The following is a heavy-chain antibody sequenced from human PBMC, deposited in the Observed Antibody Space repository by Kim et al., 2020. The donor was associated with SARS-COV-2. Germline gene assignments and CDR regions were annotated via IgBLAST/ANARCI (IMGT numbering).Heavy chain of an antibody. V-gene: IGHV3-64D*06. J-gene: IGHJ4*02. CDR1: GFTFSSYA. D-gene: IGHD3-16*02. CDR3: VKDQYDYVWGSYRFDY. CDR2: ISSNGGST. Sequence: GGSLRLSCSASGFTFSSYAMHWVRQAPGKGLEYVSAISSNGGSTYYADSVKGRFTISRDNSKNTLYLQMSSLRAEDTAVYYCVKDQYDYVWGSYRFDYWGQGTLVTVSS.